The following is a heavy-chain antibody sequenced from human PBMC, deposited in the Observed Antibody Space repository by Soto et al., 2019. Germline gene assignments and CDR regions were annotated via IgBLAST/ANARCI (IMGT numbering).Heavy chain of an antibody. D-gene: IGHD2-2*01. CDR3: AKNRGQSSTFDFDY. CDR2: ISGSATST. V-gene: IGHV3-23*01. J-gene: IGHJ4*02. Sequence: EVQLLESGGGLVQPGGSLRLSCAASGFTFTTYAMSWVRQAPGKGLEWVSSISGSATSTYYADSVQGRFTISKDNSKNTLTLQMDSLRAEDTAVYYCAKNRGQSSTFDFDYWGQGTLVTVSS. CDR1: GFTFTTYA.